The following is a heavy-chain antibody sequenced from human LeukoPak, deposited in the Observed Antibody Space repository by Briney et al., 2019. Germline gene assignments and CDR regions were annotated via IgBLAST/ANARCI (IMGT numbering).Heavy chain of an antibody. D-gene: IGHD6-13*01. CDR2: ISSSSSYI. Sequence: GGSLRLSCAASGFTFSSYSMSWVRQAPGKGLEWVSSISSSSSYIYYADSVKGRFTISRDNAKNSLYLQMNSLRAEDTAVYYCARDGAAGPYFDYWGQGTLVTVSS. CDR1: GFTFSSYS. CDR3: ARDGAAGPYFDY. J-gene: IGHJ4*02. V-gene: IGHV3-21*01.